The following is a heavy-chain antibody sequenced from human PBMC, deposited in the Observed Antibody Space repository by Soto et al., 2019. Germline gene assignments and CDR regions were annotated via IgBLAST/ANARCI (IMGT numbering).Heavy chain of an antibody. CDR3: TTSSDIVGVDAFDI. V-gene: IGHV3-15*07. CDR2: IKRKSDGGTT. J-gene: IGHJ3*02. D-gene: IGHD1-26*01. Sequence: GGSLRLSCAASGFPFTNAWMNWVRQAPGKGLEWVGRIKRKSDGGTTDDAAPVKGRVTISRDDSKNTLYLQMNSLKTEDTAVYYCTTSSDIVGVDAFDIWGQGTMVTVSS. CDR1: GFPFTNAW.